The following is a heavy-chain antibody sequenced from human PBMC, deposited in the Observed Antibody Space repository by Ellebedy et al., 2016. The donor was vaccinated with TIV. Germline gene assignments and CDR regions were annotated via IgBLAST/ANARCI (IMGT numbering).Heavy chain of an antibody. V-gene: IGHV4-34*01. CDR1: SGSFSGYY. CDR3: ARGQGRRKATDY. CDR2: INHTGRT. J-gene: IGHJ4*02. D-gene: IGHD5-12*01. Sequence: SETLSLXXAVYSGSFSGYYWTWIRQPPGKGLEWIGEINHTGRTNYSPSLKSRVTISVDTSKNQFSLKLRSVTATDTAVYYCARGQGRRKATDYWGQGTLVTVSS.